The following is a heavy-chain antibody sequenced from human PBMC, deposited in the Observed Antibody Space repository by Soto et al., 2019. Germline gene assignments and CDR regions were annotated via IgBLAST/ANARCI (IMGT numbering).Heavy chain of an antibody. CDR1: GYTFMSSY. J-gene: IGHJ4*02. V-gene: IGHV1-46*01. CDR2: INPSGIST. Sequence: ASVKVSCKASGYTFMSSYMHWVRQAPGQGVEWMGIINPSGISTSYAQKFQGRVNMTWDTSTSTVYMQLSSLRAEHTAVYYSARHARPSIYRFDYLRQGTLVTVSS. D-gene: IGHD6-6*01. CDR3: ARHARPSIYRFDY.